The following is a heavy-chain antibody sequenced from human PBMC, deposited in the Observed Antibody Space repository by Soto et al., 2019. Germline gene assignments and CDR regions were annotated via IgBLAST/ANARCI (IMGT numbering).Heavy chain of an antibody. Sequence: PSETLSLTCTVPGGSISGYYWSWIRQPPGKGLEWLGYIYYSGSTKYNPSLKSRVTISVDTSKNQFSLKVSSVTAADTAVYYCARVRERLQDIDWLYHFDYWGQGTLVTV. D-gene: IGHD1-1*01. CDR3: ARVRERLQDIDWLYHFDY. CDR1: GGSISGYY. V-gene: IGHV4-59*01. J-gene: IGHJ4*02. CDR2: IYYSGST.